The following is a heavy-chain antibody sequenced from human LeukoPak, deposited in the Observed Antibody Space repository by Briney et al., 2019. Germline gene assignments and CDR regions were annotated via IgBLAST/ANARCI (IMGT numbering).Heavy chain of an antibody. CDR1: GFTFSNYD. CDR3: ARHDAGIAARPFDN. Sequence: GGSLRLSCAASGFTFSNYDMHWVRQAAGKGLEWVSGIGTAGDTYYPGSVKGRFTISRENAKNSLYLHMNSLSAGDTAVYYCARHDAGIAARPFDNWGQGTLVTVSS. CDR2: IGTAGDT. J-gene: IGHJ4*02. V-gene: IGHV3-13*01. D-gene: IGHD6-6*01.